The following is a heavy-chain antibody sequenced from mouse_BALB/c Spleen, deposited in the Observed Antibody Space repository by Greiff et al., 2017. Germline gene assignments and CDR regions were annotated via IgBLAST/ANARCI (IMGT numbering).Heavy chain of an antibody. J-gene: IGHJ3*01. CDR1: GYTFTDYE. CDR3: SYDYDDPFAY. D-gene: IGHD2-4*01. V-gene: IGHV1-15*01. Sequence: VQLQQSGAELVRPGASVTLSCKASGYTFTDYEMHWVKQTPVHGLEWIGAIDPETGGTAYNQKFKGKATLTADKSSSTAYMELRSLTSEDSAVYYCSYDYDDPFAYWGQGTLVTVSA. CDR2: IDPETGGT.